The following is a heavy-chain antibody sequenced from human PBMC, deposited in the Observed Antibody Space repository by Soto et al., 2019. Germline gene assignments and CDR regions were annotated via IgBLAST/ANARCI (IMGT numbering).Heavy chain of an antibody. Sequence: QLQLQESGPGLVKPSETLSLTCTVSGGSISGSTYYWGWSRQPPGKGLEYIGIIYYSGSTYYNPSLKSRVNRSRDTSKDQVSLKLSSVTAADTAVYYCATKKGIEGANDWFDPWGQGTLVTVSS. CDR2: IYYSGST. CDR1: GGSISGSTYY. V-gene: IGHV4-39*01. D-gene: IGHD1-26*01. J-gene: IGHJ5*02. CDR3: ATKKGIEGANDWFDP.